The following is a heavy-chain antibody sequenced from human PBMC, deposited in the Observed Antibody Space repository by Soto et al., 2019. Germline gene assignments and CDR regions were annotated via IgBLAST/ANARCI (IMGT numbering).Heavy chain of an antibody. J-gene: IGHJ4*02. Sequence: EVQLVESGGGLVQPGGSLRLSWAASGFTFSSYWMSWVRHAPGKGLEWVANIKQDGSEKYYVDSVKGRFTISRDNAKNSLYLQMNSLRAEDTAGYYCARESPYYDSSGYPLDYWGQGTLVTVSS. CDR3: ARESPYYDSSGYPLDY. D-gene: IGHD3-22*01. V-gene: IGHV3-7*01. CDR1: GFTFSSYW. CDR2: IKQDGSEK.